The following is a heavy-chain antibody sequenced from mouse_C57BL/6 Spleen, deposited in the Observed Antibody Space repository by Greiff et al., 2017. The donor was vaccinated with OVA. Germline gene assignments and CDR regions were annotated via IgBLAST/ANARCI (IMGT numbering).Heavy chain of an antibody. Sequence: EVKLVESGEGLVKPGGSLKLSCAASGFTFSSYAMSLVRQTPEKRLEWVAYISSGGDYIYYADTVKGRFTISRDNARNTLYLQMSSLKSEDTAMYYCTRRGSNSYYAMDYWGQGTSVTVSS. V-gene: IGHV5-9-1*02. D-gene: IGHD2-5*01. CDR3: TRRGSNSYYAMDY. CDR1: GFTFSSYA. J-gene: IGHJ4*01. CDR2: ISSGGDYI.